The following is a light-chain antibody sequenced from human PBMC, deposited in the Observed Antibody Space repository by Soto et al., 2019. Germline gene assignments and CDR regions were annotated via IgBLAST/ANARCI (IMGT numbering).Light chain of an antibody. CDR1: QSVSSEY. V-gene: IGKV3-20*01. CDR3: QQYGSSPGT. J-gene: IGKJ1*01. CDR2: GAS. Sequence: EILLTQSPGTLSLSPGERATLSCRASQSVSSEYLAWYQQRPDQAPRLLFYGASSRATGIPDRFTGSGSGTDFTLTISRLESEDFAVYYCQQYGSSPGTFGQGTKVDIK.